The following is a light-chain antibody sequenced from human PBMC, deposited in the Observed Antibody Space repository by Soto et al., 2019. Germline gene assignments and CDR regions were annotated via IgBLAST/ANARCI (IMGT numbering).Light chain of an antibody. Sequence: AIRMTQSPSSFSASTGDRVTITCRASQGISSYLAWYQQKPGKAPKLLIYAASALQSGVPSRFSGSGSGTDFTLTISCLQSEDFATYYCLQYYSYPLTFGQGTKVDIK. CDR1: QGISSY. V-gene: IGKV1-8*01. CDR2: AAS. CDR3: LQYYSYPLT. J-gene: IGKJ1*01.